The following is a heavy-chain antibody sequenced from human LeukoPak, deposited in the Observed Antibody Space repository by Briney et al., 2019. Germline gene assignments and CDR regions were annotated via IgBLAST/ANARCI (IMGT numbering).Heavy chain of an antibody. D-gene: IGHD1-26*01. J-gene: IGHJ4*02. V-gene: IGHV3-23*01. CDR3: ARTGVGGGYRFDY. Sequence: GGSLRLSCAASGFTFSNYAMTWVRQAPGEGLEWVSGISGSGGSTYYADSVRGRFTISRDNFKNTLDVQMSSLGVEDTAIYYCARTGVGGGYRFDYWGQGTLVTVSS. CDR1: GFTFSNYA. CDR2: ISGSGGST.